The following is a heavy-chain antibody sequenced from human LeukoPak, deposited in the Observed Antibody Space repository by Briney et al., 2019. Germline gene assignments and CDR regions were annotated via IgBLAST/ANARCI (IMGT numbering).Heavy chain of an antibody. CDR2: IYYSGST. CDR3: AGRYCSSTSCLGWFDP. V-gene: IGHV4-59*05. CDR1: GFTFSDYY. Sequence: PGGSLRLSCAASGFTFSDYYMSWIRQAPGKGLEWIGSIYYSGSTYYNPSLKSRVTISVDTSKNQFSLKLSSVTAADTAVYYCAGRYCSSTSCLGWFDPWGQGTLVTVSS. D-gene: IGHD2-2*01. J-gene: IGHJ5*02.